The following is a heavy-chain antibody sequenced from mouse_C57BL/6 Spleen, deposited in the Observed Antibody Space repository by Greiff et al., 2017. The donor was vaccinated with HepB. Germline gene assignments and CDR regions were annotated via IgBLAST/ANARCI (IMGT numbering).Heavy chain of an antibody. Sequence: VQLQQSGAELARPGASVKLSCKASGYTFTSYGISWVKQRTGQGLEWIGEIYPRSGNTYYNEKFKGKATLTADKSSSTAYMELRSLTSEDSAVYFCARDWVLEYDPAWFAYWGQGTLVTVSA. CDR1: GYTFTSYG. CDR3: ARDWVLEYDPAWFAY. V-gene: IGHV1-81*01. CDR2: IYPRSGNT. D-gene: IGHD2-14*01. J-gene: IGHJ3*01.